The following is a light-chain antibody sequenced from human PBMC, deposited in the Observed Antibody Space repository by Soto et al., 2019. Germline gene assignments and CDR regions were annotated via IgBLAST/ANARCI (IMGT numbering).Light chain of an antibody. CDR3: QVWDCSSYHYV. CDR2: DDH. CDR1: NIGTKS. V-gene: IGLV3-21*02. J-gene: IGLJ1*01. Sequence: SYNLNHPVSLKVVPVQTARIFYGGDNIGTKSVHWYQQKPGQAPVLVIYDDHDRPSGIPERFSGSNSGNTATLTITRVEVGDEADYYCQVWDCSSYHYVFVARTKVTVL.